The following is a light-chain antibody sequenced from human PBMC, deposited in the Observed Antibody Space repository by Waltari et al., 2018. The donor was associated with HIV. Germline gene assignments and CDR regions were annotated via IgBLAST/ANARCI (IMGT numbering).Light chain of an antibody. CDR3: QFYDNSLNEGV. J-gene: IGLJ3*02. CDR2: YNR. CDR1: SANIGAGHD. Sequence: QSPLTQPPSVSGAPGQRVTISCTGSSANIGAGHDVQWFQRVPGTAPKLLIYYNRARPAGVPERFAGSKSGTSASLAITGLEAEDEADYYCQFYDNSLNEGVFGGGTKLTVL. V-gene: IGLV1-40*01.